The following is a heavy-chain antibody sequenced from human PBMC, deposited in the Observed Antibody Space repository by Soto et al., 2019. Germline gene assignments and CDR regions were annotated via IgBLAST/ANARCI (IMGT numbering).Heavy chain of an antibody. J-gene: IGHJ4*02. CDR1: GFTFSSYS. Sequence: GGSLRLSCAASGFTFSSYSMNWVREAPGKGLDWVSSISSSSSYIYYADSVKGRFTISRDNAKNSLYPQMNSLRAEDTAVYYCARDQTHCSGGSCYALPFDYWGQGTLVTVSS. V-gene: IGHV3-21*01. D-gene: IGHD2-15*01. CDR3: ARDQTHCSGGSCYALPFDY. CDR2: ISSSSSYI.